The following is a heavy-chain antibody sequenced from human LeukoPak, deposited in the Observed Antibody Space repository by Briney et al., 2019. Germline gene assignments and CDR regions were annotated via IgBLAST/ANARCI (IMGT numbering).Heavy chain of an antibody. J-gene: IGHJ6*03. V-gene: IGHV4-39*07. CDR1: GGSISSSGYY. D-gene: IGHD6-19*01. CDR2: IYHSGST. Sequence: SETLSLTCTVSGGSISSSGYYWGWIRQPPGKGLEWIGNIYHSGSTYYNPSLKSRVTISVDTSKNQFSLKLSSVTAADTAVYYCARGGSSGWNYYYYYMDVWGKGTTVTVSS. CDR3: ARGGSSGWNYYYYYMDV.